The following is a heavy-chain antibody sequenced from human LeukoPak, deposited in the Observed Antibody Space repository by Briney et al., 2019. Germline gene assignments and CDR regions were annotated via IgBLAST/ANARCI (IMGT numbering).Heavy chain of an antibody. CDR2: INSDGRST. D-gene: IGHD3-22*01. Sequence: GGSLRLSCAASGFTFSNYWMHWVRQAPGKGLVWVSRINSDGRSTSYADSVKGRFTISRDNAKNTLYLQMNSLRAEDTAVYYCARGYYDSSGYYLIDYWGREPWSPSPQ. CDR1: GFTFSNYW. V-gene: IGHV3-74*01. J-gene: IGHJ4*02. CDR3: ARGYYDSSGYYLIDY.